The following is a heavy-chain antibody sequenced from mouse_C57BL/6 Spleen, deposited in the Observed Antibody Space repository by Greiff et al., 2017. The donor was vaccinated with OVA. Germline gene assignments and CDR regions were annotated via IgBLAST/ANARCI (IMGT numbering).Heavy chain of an antibody. CDR2: IDPSDSYT. J-gene: IGHJ2*01. CDR1: GYTFTSYW. Sequence: QVHVKQSGAELVKPGASVKLSCKASGYTFTSYWMQWVKQRPGQGLEWIGEIDPSDSYTNYNQKFKGKATLTVDTSSSTAYMQLSSLTSEDSAVYYCARSTAQALDYWGQGTTLTVSS. D-gene: IGHD3-2*02. CDR3: ARSTAQALDY. V-gene: IGHV1-50*01.